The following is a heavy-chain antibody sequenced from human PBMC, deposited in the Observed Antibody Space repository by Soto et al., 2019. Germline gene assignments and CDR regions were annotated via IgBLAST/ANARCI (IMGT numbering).Heavy chain of an antibody. J-gene: IGHJ3*02. CDR3: ARERIAVALGAFDI. V-gene: IGHV3-33*01. D-gene: IGHD6-19*01. CDR1: GFTFSSYG. CDR2: IWYDGSNK. Sequence: GGSLRLSCAASGFTFSSYGMHWVRQAPGKGLEWVAVIWYDGSNKYYADSVKGRFTISRDNSKNTLYLQMNSLRAEDTAVYYCARERIAVALGAFDIWGQGTMVTVSS.